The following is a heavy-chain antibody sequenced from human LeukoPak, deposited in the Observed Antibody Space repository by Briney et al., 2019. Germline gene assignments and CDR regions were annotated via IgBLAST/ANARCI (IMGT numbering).Heavy chain of an antibody. V-gene: IGHV1-69*02. J-gene: IGHJ6*03. CDR1: GGTFSSYT. CDR3: ASYCSSTSCYSRGGIDYYMDV. CDR2: IIPILGIA. D-gene: IGHD2-2*01. Sequence: SVKVSCKASGGTFSSYTISWVRQAPGQGLEWMGRIIPILGIANYAQKFQGRVTITADKSTSTAYMELSSMRSEDTAVYYCASYCSSTSCYSRGGIDYYMDVWGKGTTVTVSS.